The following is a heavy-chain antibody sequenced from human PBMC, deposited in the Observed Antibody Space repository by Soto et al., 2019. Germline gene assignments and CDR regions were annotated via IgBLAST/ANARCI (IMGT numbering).Heavy chain of an antibody. CDR2: INAGNGNT. CDR1: GYTFTSYA. V-gene: IGHV1-3*01. CDR3: ARAPSSTSGYYYYMDV. J-gene: IGHJ6*03. Sequence: ASVKVSCKASGYTFTSYAMHWVRQAPGQRLEWMGWINAGNGNTKYSQKFQGRVTITRDTSASTAYMELSSLRSEDTAVYYCARAPSSTSGYYYYMDVWGKGTTVTVSS. D-gene: IGHD2-2*01.